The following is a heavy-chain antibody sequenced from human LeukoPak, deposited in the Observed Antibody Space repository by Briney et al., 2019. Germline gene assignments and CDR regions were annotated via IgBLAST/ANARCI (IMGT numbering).Heavy chain of an antibody. CDR3: ARDGAPFDY. J-gene: IGHJ4*02. V-gene: IGHV3-7*04. CDR2: INQDGSEK. Sequence: GGSLRLSCAASGFTFSSYWMSWVRQAPGKGLEWVANINQDGSEKYYVDSVKGRFTIYRHNAKNSLSLQMNSLRAEDTAVYYCARDGAPFDYWGQGTLVTVSS. CDR1: GFTFSSYW. D-gene: IGHD3-16*01.